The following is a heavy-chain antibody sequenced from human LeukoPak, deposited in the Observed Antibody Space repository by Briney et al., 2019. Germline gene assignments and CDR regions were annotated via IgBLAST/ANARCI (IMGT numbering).Heavy chain of an antibody. Sequence: PGGSLRLSCAASGFTFDDYDMSWVRQAPGKGLEWVSGINWNGGSTGYADSVKGRFTIPRDNAKNSLYLQMNGLRTDDTGLYYCVKGRRRGYAYGTLESWGQGTLVTVSS. CDR1: GFTFDDYD. CDR2: INWNGGST. V-gene: IGHV3-20*04. CDR3: VKGRRRGYAYGTLES. J-gene: IGHJ4*02. D-gene: IGHD5-18*01.